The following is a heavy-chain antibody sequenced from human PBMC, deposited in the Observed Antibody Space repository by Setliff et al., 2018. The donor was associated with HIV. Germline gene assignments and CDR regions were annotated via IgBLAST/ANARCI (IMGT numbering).Heavy chain of an antibody. CDR2: ISPGNGKA. D-gene: IGHD3-10*01. J-gene: IGHJ4*02. CDR3: AAGPFSRGPYHWVPN. CDR1: GYTFTDAF. Sequence: GASVKVSCKTSGYTFTDAFINWVRQAPGKGLEHMGRISPGNGKALYFEKFQGRVTMTADVSKETAYLDVRDLRPEDTAMYFCAAGPFSRGPYHWVPNWGQGTLVTVSS. V-gene: IGHV1-69-2*01.